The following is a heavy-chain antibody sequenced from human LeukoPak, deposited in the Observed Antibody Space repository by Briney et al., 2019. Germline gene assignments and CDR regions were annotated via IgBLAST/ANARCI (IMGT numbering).Heavy chain of an antibody. V-gene: IGHV3-30*02. CDR3: AKEMYDYVWGSYFEN. J-gene: IGHJ4*02. D-gene: IGHD3-16*01. CDR1: GFTFRSYG. CDR2: IQKDGSNK. Sequence: GGSLRLSCGASGFTFRSYGVHWVRQAPGKGLEWVAFIQKDGSNKYYGDSVKGRFTISRDNSKNTLYLQMNSLRVEDTAVYYCAKEMYDYVWGSYFENWGQGTLVSVSS.